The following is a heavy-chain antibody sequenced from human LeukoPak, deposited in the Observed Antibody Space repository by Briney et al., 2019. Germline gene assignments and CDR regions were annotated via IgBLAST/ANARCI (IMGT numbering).Heavy chain of an antibody. CDR2: IYTSGIT. J-gene: IGHJ6*03. D-gene: IGHD3-10*01. CDR3: ARVYDSGSQAYFYYMDV. Sequence: SETLSLTCTVSGGSISIYYWSWIRQPAGKGLEWIGRIYTSGITNYNPSLKSRVTMSVDTSKNQFSLKVSSVTAADTAVYYCARVYDSGSQAYFYYMDVWGKGTTVTISS. V-gene: IGHV4-4*07. CDR1: GGSISIYY.